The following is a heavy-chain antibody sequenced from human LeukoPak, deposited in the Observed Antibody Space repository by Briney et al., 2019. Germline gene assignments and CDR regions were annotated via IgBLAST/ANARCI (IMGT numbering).Heavy chain of an antibody. CDR1: GGTFSGYA. D-gene: IGHD3-22*01. Sequence: SVKVSCKASGGTFSGYAISWVRQAPGQGLEWMGGIIPIFGTANYAQKFQGRVTITADESTSTAYMELSSLRSEDTAVYYCARWGNYYDSSGFDYWGQGTLVTVSS. CDR3: ARWGNYYDSSGFDY. V-gene: IGHV1-69*13. J-gene: IGHJ4*02. CDR2: IIPIFGTA.